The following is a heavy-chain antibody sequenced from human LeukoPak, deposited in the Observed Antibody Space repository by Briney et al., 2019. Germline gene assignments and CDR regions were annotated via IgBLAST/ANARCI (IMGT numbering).Heavy chain of an antibody. CDR1: GFIFSSYA. Sequence: GGSLRLSCAASGFIFSSYAMNWVRQAPGKGLEWVSYISTSSTTTMYADSVKGRFTISRDNAENSLYLQMNSLRAEDTGVYYCARDTESSYNWFDPWGRGTLVTVSS. J-gene: IGHJ5*02. CDR3: ARDTESSYNWFDP. V-gene: IGHV3-48*01. CDR2: ISTSSTTT. D-gene: IGHD6-19*01.